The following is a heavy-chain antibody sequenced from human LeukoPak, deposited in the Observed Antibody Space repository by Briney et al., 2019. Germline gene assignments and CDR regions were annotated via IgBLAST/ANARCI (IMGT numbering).Heavy chain of an antibody. CDR2: ISSSGSTI. V-gene: IGHV3-48*03. J-gene: IGHJ4*02. CDR3: AGHPRVVGSATRQYYFDY. Sequence: GGSLRLSCAASGFTFSSYEMNWVRQAPGKGLEWVSYISSSGSTIYYADSVKGRFTISRDNAKNSLYLQMNSLRAEDTAVYYCAGHPRVVGSATRQYYFDYWGQGTLVTVSS. D-gene: IGHD2-2*01. CDR1: GFTFSSYE.